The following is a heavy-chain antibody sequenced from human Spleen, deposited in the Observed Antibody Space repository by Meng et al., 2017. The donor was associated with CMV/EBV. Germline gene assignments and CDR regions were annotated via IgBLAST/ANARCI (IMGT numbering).Heavy chain of an antibody. J-gene: IGHJ4*02. Sequence: SETLSLTCAVYGGSFSDYYWSWIRQPPGKGLEWIGEINHSGSTNYNPSLKSRLTLSVDTSKNQFSLNLTSVTAADTAVYYCARDSTSPFDFWGQGTLVTVSS. CDR2: INHSGST. D-gene: IGHD5-18*01. CDR1: GGSFSDYY. V-gene: IGHV4-34*01. CDR3: ARDSTSPFDF.